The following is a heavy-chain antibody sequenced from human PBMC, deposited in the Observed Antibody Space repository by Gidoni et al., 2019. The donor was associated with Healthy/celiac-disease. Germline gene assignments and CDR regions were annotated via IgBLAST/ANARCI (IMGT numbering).Heavy chain of an antibody. CDR2: IYSGGST. CDR3: ATANPPPGLAPYYYYYGMDV. J-gene: IGHJ6*02. D-gene: IGHD4-17*01. V-gene: IGHV3-66*02. CDR1: GFTVSSNY. Sequence: EVQLVESGGGLVQPGGSLRLSCAASGFTVSSNYMSWVRQAPGKGLEWVSVIYSGGSTYYADSVKGRFTIARDNSKHTLYLQMNSRRAEDTAVYYCATANPPPGLAPYYYYYGMDVWCQGTTVTVSS.